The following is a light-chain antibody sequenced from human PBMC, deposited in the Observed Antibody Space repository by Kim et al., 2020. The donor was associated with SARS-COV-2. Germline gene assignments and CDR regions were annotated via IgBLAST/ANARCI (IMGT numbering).Light chain of an antibody. J-gene: IGKJ2*01. CDR2: GAS. V-gene: IGKV3-20*01. CDR1: QSVSSSY. Sequence: EIVLTQSPGTLSLSPGERATLSCRASQSVSSSYLAWYQQKPGQAPRLLIYGASSRATGIPDRFSGSGSGTDFTLTISRLEPEDFAVYYCQQYGSSPLYTFGQGTKLRS. CDR3: QQYGSSPLYT.